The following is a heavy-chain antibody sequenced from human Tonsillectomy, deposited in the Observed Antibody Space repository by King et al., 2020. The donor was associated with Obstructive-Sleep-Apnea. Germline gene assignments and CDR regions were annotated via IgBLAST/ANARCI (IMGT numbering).Heavy chain of an antibody. CDR1: GGSISSGGYY. V-gene: IGHV4-31*03. J-gene: IGHJ5*02. CDR3: SGGPIYDYVWGSYRSRWFDP. CDR2: IYYSWST. Sequence: VQLQESGPGLVKPSQTLSLTCTVSGGSISSGGYYWSWFRQHPGKGLELLGYIYYSWSTYYNPSLKSRVTISVDTSKNQFSLKLRSVTAADTAVYYCSGGPIYDYVWGSYRSRWFDPWGQGTLVTVSS. D-gene: IGHD3-16*02.